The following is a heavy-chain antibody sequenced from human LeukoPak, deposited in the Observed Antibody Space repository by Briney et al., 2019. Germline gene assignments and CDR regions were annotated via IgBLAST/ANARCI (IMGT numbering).Heavy chain of an antibody. CDR2: ILSSGTT. D-gene: IGHD1-26*01. V-gene: IGHV4-61*02. CDR3: TRGVVGATAGGD. Sequence: SETLFLTCTVSGGSITSGTYRWSWVRQSAGNGLEWIGRILSSGTTDYNPSLKSRVTILRDTAKNQFSLLLSSVTAADTAVYYCTRGVVGATAGGDWGQGTLVTVSS. J-gene: IGHJ4*02. CDR1: GGSITSGTYR.